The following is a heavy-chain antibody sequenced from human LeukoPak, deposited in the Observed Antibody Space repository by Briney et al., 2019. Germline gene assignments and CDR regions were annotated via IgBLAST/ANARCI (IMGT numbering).Heavy chain of an antibody. CDR2: IIPIFGTA. CDR1: GGTFSSYA. Sequence: GASVKVSCKASGGTFSSYAISWVRQAPGQGLEWMGGIIPIFGTANYAQKFQGRVTITADESTSTAYMELSSLRSEDTAVYYCARDLGGGDQWFDPWGQGTLVTVSS. J-gene: IGHJ5*02. V-gene: IGHV1-69*13. CDR3: ARDLGGGDQWFDP. D-gene: IGHD2-21*02.